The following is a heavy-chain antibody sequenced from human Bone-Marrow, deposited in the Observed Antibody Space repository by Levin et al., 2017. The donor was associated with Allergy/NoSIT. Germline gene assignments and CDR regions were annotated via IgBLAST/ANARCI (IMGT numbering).Heavy chain of an antibody. CDR3: AREWGMATGGY. D-gene: IGHD5-24*01. J-gene: IGHJ4*02. Sequence: GGSLRLSCAASGFTVSSNYMSWVRQAPGKGLEWVSVIYSGGSTYYADSVKGRFTISRDNSKNTLYLQMNSLRAEDTAVYYCAREWGMATGGYWGQGTLVTVSS. V-gene: IGHV3-66*01. CDR1: GFTVSSNY. CDR2: IYSGGST.